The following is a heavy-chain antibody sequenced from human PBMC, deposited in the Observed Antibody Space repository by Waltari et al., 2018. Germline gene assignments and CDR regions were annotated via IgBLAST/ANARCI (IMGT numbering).Heavy chain of an antibody. Sequence: QVQLVESGGGVVQPGRSLILSCAASQLTFRSYASHWVRQAPGKGLEWVAVISYNGRNIYYEDSVKGRFTISRDNSNKTLYLQMNSLRPEDTAVYYCARDYCDRTNCHGMDVWGQGTTVTVSS. CDR2: ISYNGRNI. V-gene: IGHV3-30*04. J-gene: IGHJ6*02. D-gene: IGHD3-22*01. CDR1: QLTFRSYA. CDR3: ARDYCDRTNCHGMDV.